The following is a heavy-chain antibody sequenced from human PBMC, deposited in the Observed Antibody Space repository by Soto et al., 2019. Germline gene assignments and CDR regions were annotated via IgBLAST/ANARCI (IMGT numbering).Heavy chain of an antibody. CDR3: ARDYGDYPPSDY. CDR2: INSDGSST. V-gene: IGHV3-74*01. CDR1: GFTFSSYW. D-gene: IGHD4-17*01. J-gene: IGHJ4*02. Sequence: EVQLVESGGGLVQPGGSLRLSCAASGFTFSSYWMHWVRQAPGKGLVWVSRINSDGSSTYYADSVKGRFSISRDNAKNTLYLQMNSLRAEDTAVYYCARDYGDYPPSDYWGQGTLVTVSS.